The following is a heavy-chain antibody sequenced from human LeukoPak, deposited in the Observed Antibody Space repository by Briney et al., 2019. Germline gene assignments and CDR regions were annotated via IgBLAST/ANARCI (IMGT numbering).Heavy chain of an antibody. CDR3: ARGSTEVLY. CDR1: GYTFTTYD. Sequence: GASVKVSCKASGYTFTTYDINWVRQAPGQGLEWKGWMNPNTGSTGYAQKFQGRVTMTANTSISTVYMELSSLRSEDTAIYYCARGSTEVLYWGQGTLITVSS. D-gene: IGHD1-14*01. V-gene: IGHV1-8*01. CDR2: MNPNTGST. J-gene: IGHJ4*02.